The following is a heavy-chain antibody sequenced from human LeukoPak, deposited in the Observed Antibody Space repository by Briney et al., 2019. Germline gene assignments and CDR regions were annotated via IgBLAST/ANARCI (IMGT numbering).Heavy chain of an antibody. J-gene: IGHJ3*02. V-gene: IGHV1-3*01. CDR3: ARDRGLYYYDSSGYYDTDAFDI. Sequence: GASVKVSCKASGYTFTSYAMRWVRQAPGQRPEWMGWINAGNGNTKYSQKFQGRVTITRDTSASTAYMELSRLRSEDTAVYYCARDRGLYYYDSSGYYDTDAFDIWGQGTMVTVSS. CDR2: INAGNGNT. CDR1: GYTFTSYA. D-gene: IGHD3-22*01.